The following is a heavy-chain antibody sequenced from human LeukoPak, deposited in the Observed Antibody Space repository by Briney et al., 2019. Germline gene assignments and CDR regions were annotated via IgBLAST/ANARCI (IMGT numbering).Heavy chain of an antibody. CDR1: GYSISSGYY. CDR3: ACLTTADAFDI. D-gene: IGHD3-22*01. Sequence: SETLSLTCTVSGYSISSGYYWGWIRQPPGKGLEWIGYIYDSGSTNYNPSLKSRVTISVDTSNNQFSLKLSSVTAADTAVYYCACLTTADAFDIWGQGTMVTVSS. J-gene: IGHJ3*02. V-gene: IGHV4-61*01. CDR2: IYDSGST.